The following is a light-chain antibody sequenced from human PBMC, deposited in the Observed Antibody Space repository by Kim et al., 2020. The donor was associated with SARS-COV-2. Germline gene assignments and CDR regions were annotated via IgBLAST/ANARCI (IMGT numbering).Light chain of an antibody. J-gene: IGKJ4*01. V-gene: IGKV1-39*01. Sequence: GDRVTITCRASQTIGSYVNWYQQKPGKAPKVLIYAASNLQSGVPSRFSGSGSGRDFTLTISSLQPEDTATYYCQQSYGSPLTFGGGTKV. CDR2: AAS. CDR1: QTIGSY. CDR3: QQSYGSPLT.